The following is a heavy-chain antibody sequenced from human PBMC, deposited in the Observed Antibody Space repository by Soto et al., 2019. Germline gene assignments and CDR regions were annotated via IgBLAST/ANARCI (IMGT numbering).Heavy chain of an antibody. CDR2: IIPILGIA. J-gene: IGHJ3*02. CDR1: GGTFSSYT. Sequence: GASVKVSCKASGGTFSSYTISWVRQAPGQGLEWMGRIIPILGIANYAQKFQGRVTITADKSTSTAYMELSSLRSEDTAVYYCARDRLELPPDAFDIWGQGTMVTVSS. CDR3: ARDRLELPPDAFDI. V-gene: IGHV1-69*04. D-gene: IGHD1-7*01.